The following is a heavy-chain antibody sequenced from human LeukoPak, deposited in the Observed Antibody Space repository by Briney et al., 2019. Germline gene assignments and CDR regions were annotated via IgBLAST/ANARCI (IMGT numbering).Heavy chain of an antibody. CDR3: ARDGAVAPDSYYYYYYMDV. CDR1: GGSISSYY. Sequence: SETLSLTCTVSGGSISSYYWSWIRQPPGKGLEWIGYIYYSGSTNYNPSLKSRVTMSVDTSKNQFSLKLSSVTTADTAVYYCARDGAVAPDSYYYYYYMDVWGKGTTVTISS. J-gene: IGHJ6*03. D-gene: IGHD6-19*01. V-gene: IGHV4-59*12. CDR2: IYYSGST.